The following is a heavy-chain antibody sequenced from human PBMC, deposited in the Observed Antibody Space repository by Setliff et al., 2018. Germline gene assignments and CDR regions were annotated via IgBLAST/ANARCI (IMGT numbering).Heavy chain of an antibody. CDR3: AREQWLDPPGYYYMDV. V-gene: IGHV4-4*07. CDR1: GGSISSYY. J-gene: IGHJ6*03. CDR2: IYIGGSA. D-gene: IGHD6-19*01. Sequence: LSLTCTVSGGSISSYYWSWIRQPAGKGLEWIGHIYIGGSANYNPSLKIRVTMSIDTSKNQFSLKLNSVTAADMAVYYCAREQWLDPPGYYYMDVWAKGTTVTVSS.